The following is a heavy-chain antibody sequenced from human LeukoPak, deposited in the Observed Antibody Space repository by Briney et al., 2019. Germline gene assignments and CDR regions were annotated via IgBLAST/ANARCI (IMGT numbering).Heavy chain of an antibody. CDR3: AKEHYGDYPIGYFDY. J-gene: IGHJ4*02. CDR2: IRYDGSNK. V-gene: IGHV3-30*02. D-gene: IGHD4-17*01. CDR1: GFTFSSYG. Sequence: GGSLRLSCAASGFTFSSYGMHGVRQSPGKGLEWLAFIRYDGSNKYYADSVKGRFTISRDNSKNTLYLQMNSLRAEDTAVYYCAKEHYGDYPIGYFDYWGQGTLVTVSS.